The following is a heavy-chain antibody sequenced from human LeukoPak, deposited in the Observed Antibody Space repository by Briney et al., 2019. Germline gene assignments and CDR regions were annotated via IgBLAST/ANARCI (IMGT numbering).Heavy chain of an antibody. CDR1: GYTFTSYG. V-gene: IGHV1-18*01. Sequence: ASVKVSCKASGYTFTSYGISWVRQAPGQGLEWMGWISAHNGNTNYAQKLQGRVTMTTDTSTSTAYMELRSLRSDDTAVYYCARDFSPPMTTVTTSWFDPWGQGTLVTVSS. D-gene: IGHD4-17*01. CDR3: ARDFSPPMTTVTTSWFDP. CDR2: ISAHNGNT. J-gene: IGHJ5*02.